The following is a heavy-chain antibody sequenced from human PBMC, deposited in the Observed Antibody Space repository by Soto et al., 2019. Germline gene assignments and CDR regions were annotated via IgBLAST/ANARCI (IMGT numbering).Heavy chain of an antibody. D-gene: IGHD2-15*01. V-gene: IGHV4-30-4*01. J-gene: IGHJ4*02. CDR3: ARIGRPCSGGSCYWPSFDY. CDR2: IYYSGST. CDR1: GGSISSGDYY. Sequence: SETLSLTCTVSGGSISSGDYYWSWIRQPPGKGLEWIGYIYYSGSTYYNPSLKSRVTISVDTSKNQFSLKLSSVTAADTAVYYCARIGRPCSGGSCYWPSFDYWGKGTLVPVSS.